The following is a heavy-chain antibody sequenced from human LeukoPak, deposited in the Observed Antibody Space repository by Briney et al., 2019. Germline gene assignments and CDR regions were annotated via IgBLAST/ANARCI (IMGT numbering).Heavy chain of an antibody. D-gene: IGHD3-10*01. CDR1: GGSIRGYY. CDR3: ARQYGSGSYYYYYYYMDV. Sequence: SETLSLTCNVSGGSIRGYYWSWIRQPPGKGLEWIGYIYSSGSTNYNPSLKSRVTMSVDTSKNQFSLKLSSVTAADTAVYYCARQYGSGSYYYYYYYMDVWGKGTTVTISS. J-gene: IGHJ6*03. CDR2: IYSSGST. V-gene: IGHV4-59*08.